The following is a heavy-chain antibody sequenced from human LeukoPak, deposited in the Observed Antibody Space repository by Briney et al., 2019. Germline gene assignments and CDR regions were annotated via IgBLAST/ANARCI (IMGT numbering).Heavy chain of an antibody. CDR1: GCTFSDYD. J-gene: IGHJ4*02. CDR3: GRAFPPLRTSSAGDL. V-gene: IGHV3-21*01. CDR2: ISGLSSHI. Sequence: GGSLRLSCSASGCTFSDYDMTWFRQAPGKGLEWVSSISGLSSHIYYGDSVKGRFSISRDNAKNSLYLQMNSLGAEDTAVYYCGRAFPPLRTSSAGDLWGQGTLVTVSS. D-gene: IGHD3-16*01.